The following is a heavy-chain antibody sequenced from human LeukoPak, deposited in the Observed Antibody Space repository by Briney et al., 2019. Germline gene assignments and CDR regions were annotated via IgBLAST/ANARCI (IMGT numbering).Heavy chain of an antibody. J-gene: IGHJ4*02. Sequence: GGSLRLSGAASGFTFSSYDMSWVRQAPGKRLEWVSGITYSSGYTYYADSVKGRFTISRDNSRNTLYLQMSSLRAEDTAVYYCVKDRGWLQPFDYWGQGTLVTVSS. D-gene: IGHD5-24*01. CDR2: ITYSSGYT. V-gene: IGHV3-23*01. CDR3: VKDRGWLQPFDY. CDR1: GFTFSSYD.